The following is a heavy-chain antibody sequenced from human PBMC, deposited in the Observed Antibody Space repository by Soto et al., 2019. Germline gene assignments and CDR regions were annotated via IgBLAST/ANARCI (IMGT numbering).Heavy chain of an antibody. CDR3: ARVPGIAVAGTPRGYYYYGMDV. CDR1: GGTFSSYA. Sequence: EASVKVSCKASGGTFSSYAISWVRQAPGQGLEWMGGIIPIFGTANYAQKFQGRVTITADESTSTAYMELSSLRSEDTAVYYCARVPGIAVAGTPRGYYYYGMDVWGQGTTVTVSS. D-gene: IGHD6-19*01. J-gene: IGHJ6*02. V-gene: IGHV1-69*13. CDR2: IIPIFGTA.